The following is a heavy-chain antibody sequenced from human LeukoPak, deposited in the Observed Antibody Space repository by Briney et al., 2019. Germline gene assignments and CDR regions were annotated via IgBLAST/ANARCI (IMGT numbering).Heavy chain of an antibody. Sequence: ASVKVCCKASGYTFTGYYMHWVRQAPGQGLEWMGWINPNSGGTNYAQKFQGRVTMTRDTSISTAYMELSRLRSDDTAVYYCARDGDGYNYFDYWGQGTLVTVSS. CDR1: GYTFTGYY. V-gene: IGHV1-2*02. CDR2: INPNSGGT. J-gene: IGHJ4*02. CDR3: ARDGDGYNYFDY. D-gene: IGHD5-24*01.